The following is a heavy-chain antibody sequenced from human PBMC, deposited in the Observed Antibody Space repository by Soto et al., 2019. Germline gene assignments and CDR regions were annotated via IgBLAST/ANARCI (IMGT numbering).Heavy chain of an antibody. CDR2: IKQDGSEK. V-gene: IGHV3-7*03. J-gene: IGHJ4*02. CDR1: RIICSDCW. CDR3: TEDQY. Sequence: PGGALRLSCGVSRIICSDCWMSWVRQAPGKGLEWVANIKQDGSEKNYVDSVKGRFTISTDIAKNSMYLQMNSLRAEDTAVYYCTEDQYWGQGTLVTVSS.